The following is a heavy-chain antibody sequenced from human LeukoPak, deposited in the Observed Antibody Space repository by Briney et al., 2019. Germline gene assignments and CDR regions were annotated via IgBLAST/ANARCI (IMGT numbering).Heavy chain of an antibody. CDR2: INHSGST. CDR3: ARGPHRGRRYGTDV. V-gene: IGHV4-34*01. Sequence: SETLSLTCAVYGGSFSGYYWSWIRQPPGKGLEWIGEINHSGSTNYNPSLKSRVTISVDTSKNQFSLKLSSVTAADTAVYYCARGPHRGRRYGTDVWGQGTTVTVSS. D-gene: IGHD1-1*01. J-gene: IGHJ6*02. CDR1: GGSFSGYY.